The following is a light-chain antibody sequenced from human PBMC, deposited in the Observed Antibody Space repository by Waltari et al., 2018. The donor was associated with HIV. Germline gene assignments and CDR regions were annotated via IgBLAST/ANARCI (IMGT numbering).Light chain of an antibody. CDR1: SSDVGGYKY. J-gene: IGLJ1*01. CDR2: DVT. Sequence: QTALTQPASVSGSSGQSITIPCPGTSSDVGGYKYFSWYQQYPGKAPKLIIYDVTNRAAGVSGRVSGSKAGNTASLPIPALQAEDEDDYYCGAYTSSITGSVLGTGTKVTVL. V-gene: IGLV2-14*03. CDR3: GAYTSSITGSV.